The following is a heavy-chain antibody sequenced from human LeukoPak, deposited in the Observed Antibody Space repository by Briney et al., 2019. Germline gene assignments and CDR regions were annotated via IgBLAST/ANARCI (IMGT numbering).Heavy chain of an antibody. V-gene: IGHV4-59*01. Sequence: SETLSLTCTVSGGSISSYYWSWIRQPPGKGLEWIGYIYYSGSTNYNPSPKSRVTISVDTSKNQFSLKLSSVTAADTAVYYCARESLAGEYFQHWGQGTLVTVSS. CDR3: ARESLAGEYFQH. J-gene: IGHJ1*01. CDR2: IYYSGST. CDR1: GGSISSYY.